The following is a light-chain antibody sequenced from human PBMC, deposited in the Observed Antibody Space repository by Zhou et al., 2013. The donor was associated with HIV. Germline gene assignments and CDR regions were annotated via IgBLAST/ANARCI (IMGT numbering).Light chain of an antibody. CDR2: EAS. CDR1: QSLLHSNGYNY. V-gene: IGKV2-29*03. Sequence: DIVMTQSPLSLPVTPGEPASISCRSSQSLLHSNGYNYLDWYLQKPGQSPQLLIYEASNRFSGVPDRFSGSGSGTDFTLKISRVEAEDVGVYYCMQGIHLPPTFGGGTKVEIK. CDR3: MQGIHLPPT. J-gene: IGKJ4*01.